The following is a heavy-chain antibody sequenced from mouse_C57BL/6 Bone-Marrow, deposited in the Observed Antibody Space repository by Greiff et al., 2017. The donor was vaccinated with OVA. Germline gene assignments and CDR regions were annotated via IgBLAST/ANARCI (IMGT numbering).Heavy chain of an antibody. V-gene: IGHV7-1*01. CDR1: GFTFSDFY. D-gene: IGHD2-4*01. J-gene: IGHJ4*01. CDR3: ARDAADYDDAMDY. CDR2: SRNKANDYTT. Sequence: EVNVVESGGGLVQSGRSLRLSCATSGFTFSDFYMEWVRQAPGQGLEWIAASRNKANDYTTEYSASVKGRFIVSRDTSQSILYLQMHALRAEDTAIYYCARDAADYDDAMDYWGQGTSVTVSS.